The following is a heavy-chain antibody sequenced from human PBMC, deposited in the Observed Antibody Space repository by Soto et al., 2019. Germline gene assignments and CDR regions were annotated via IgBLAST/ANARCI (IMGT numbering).Heavy chain of an antibody. Sequence: QVQLQESGPGLVKPSETLSLTCTVSGGSISSYYWSWIRQPPGKGLEWIGYIYYSGSTNYNPSLKSLVTISVDTSKNQFSLKLSSVTAADTAVYYCARETIFRVVIRGPFAFAIWGQGTMVTVSS. V-gene: IGHV4-59*01. D-gene: IGHD3-3*01. CDR2: IYYSGST. CDR3: ARETIFRVVIRGPFAFAI. J-gene: IGHJ3*02. CDR1: GGSISSYY.